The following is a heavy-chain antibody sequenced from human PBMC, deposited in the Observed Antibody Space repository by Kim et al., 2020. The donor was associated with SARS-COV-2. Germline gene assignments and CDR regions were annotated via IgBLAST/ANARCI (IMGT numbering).Heavy chain of an antibody. V-gene: IGHV4-39*01. D-gene: IGHD3-10*01. J-gene: IGHJ5*02. CDR2: IYYSGST. CDR3: ARHLLWFGETSTFDP. Sequence: SETLSLTCTVSGGSISSSSYYWGWIRQPPGKGLELIGSIYYSGSTYYNPSLKSRVTISVDTSKNQFSLKLSSVTAADTAVYYCARHLLWFGETSTFDPWGQGTLVTVSS. CDR1: GGSISSSSYY.